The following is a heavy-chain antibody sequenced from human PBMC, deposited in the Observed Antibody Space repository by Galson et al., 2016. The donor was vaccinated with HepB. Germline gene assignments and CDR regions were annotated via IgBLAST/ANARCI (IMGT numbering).Heavy chain of an antibody. CDR2: IETAGET. V-gene: IGHV3-13*01. Sequence: SLRLSCAASGFTFSIHDMHWVRQVPGKGLEWVSAIETAGETYSPDSAKGRFTISRENAKNSLYLQMNDLGAGDTAVYFCARGKALLTMPWNYGLDVWGKGTAVTVSS. CDR3: ARGKALLTMPWNYGLDV. CDR1: GFTFSIHD. D-gene: IGHD1-1*01. J-gene: IGHJ6*04.